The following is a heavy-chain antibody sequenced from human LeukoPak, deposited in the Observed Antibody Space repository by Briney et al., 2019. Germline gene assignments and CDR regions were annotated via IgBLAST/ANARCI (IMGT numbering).Heavy chain of an antibody. Sequence: SVKVSCKASGGTFSSYAISWVRQAPGQGLEWMGIINPSGGSTSYAQKFQGRVTMTRDTSTSTVYMELSSLRSEDTAVYYCARDRDGMVSKAHQYFQHWGQGTLVTVSS. V-gene: IGHV1-46*01. CDR2: INPSGGST. CDR3: ARDRDGMVSKAHQYFQH. D-gene: IGHD2-8*01. CDR1: GGTFSSYA. J-gene: IGHJ1*01.